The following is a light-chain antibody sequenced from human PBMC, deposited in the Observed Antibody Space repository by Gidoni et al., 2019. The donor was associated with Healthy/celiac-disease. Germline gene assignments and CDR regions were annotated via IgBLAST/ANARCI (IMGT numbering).Light chain of an antibody. Sequence: DIQMTQSPSSLSASVGDRVTLPCRASPSISSYLNWYQQKPGKAPKLLIYAASSLQSGVPSRFSGSGSVTDVTLTISSLQPEDFATYYCQQSYSTPGTFXQXTKLEIK. CDR1: PSISSY. CDR3: QQSYSTPGT. V-gene: IGKV1-39*01. J-gene: IGKJ2*01. CDR2: AAS.